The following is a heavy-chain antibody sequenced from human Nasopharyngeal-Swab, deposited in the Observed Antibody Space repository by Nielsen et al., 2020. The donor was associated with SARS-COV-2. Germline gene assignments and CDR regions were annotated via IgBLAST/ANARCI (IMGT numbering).Heavy chain of an antibody. CDR2: ISGSGGST. V-gene: IGHV3-23*01. J-gene: IGHJ4*02. CDR1: GFTFSSYA. Sequence: GSLRLPCAASGFTFSSYAMSWVRQAPGKGLEWVSAISGSGGSTYYADSVKGRFTISRDNSKNTLYLQMNSLRAEDTAVYYCAKDRGRGVAIFDYWGQGTLVTVSS. CDR3: AKDRGRGVAIFDY. D-gene: IGHD5-12*01.